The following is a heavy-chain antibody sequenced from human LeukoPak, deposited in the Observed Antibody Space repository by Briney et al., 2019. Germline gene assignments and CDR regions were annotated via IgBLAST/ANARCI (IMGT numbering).Heavy chain of an antibody. V-gene: IGHV3-30*04. D-gene: IGHD4-17*01. CDR1: GFTFSSYA. CDR3: ARDSTTVTTLDY. J-gene: IGHJ4*02. Sequence: GGSLRLSCAAPGFTFSSYAMHWVRQAPGKGLEWVAVISYDGSNKYYADSVKGRFTISRDNSKNTLYLQMNSLRAEDTAVYYCARDSTTVTTLDYWGQGTLVTVSS. CDR2: ISYDGSNK.